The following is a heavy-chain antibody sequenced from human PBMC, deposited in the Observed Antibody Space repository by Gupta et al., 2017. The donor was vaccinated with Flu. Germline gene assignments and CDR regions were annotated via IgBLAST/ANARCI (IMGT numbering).Heavy chain of an antibody. CDR1: GFIFNTYD. V-gene: IGHV3-33*01. J-gene: IGHJ4*02. CDR2: IWKDGTKK. Sequence: QVQLVESGGGVVQPGRSLRLSCAASGFIFNTYDMHWVRQAPGKGLEWVAVIWKDGTKKYYADSVKGRFTISRDNSKNTLHLQMNSLRVEDTALYFCARDPKGATGGDYWGQGTLVTVSS. CDR3: ARDPKGATGGDY. D-gene: IGHD1-26*01.